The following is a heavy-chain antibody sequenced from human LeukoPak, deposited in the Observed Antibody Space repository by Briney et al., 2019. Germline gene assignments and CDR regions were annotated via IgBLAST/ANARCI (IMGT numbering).Heavy chain of an antibody. CDR1: GGSISSYY. D-gene: IGHD1-26*01. V-gene: IGHV4-39*01. CDR2: IYYSGST. Sequence: SETLSLTCTVSGGSISSYYWGWIRQPPGKGLEWIGSIYYSGSTYYNPSLKSRVTISVDTSKNQFSLKLSSVTAADTAVYYCARHWSYYYFDYWGQGTLVTVSS. CDR3: ARHWSYYYFDY. J-gene: IGHJ4*02.